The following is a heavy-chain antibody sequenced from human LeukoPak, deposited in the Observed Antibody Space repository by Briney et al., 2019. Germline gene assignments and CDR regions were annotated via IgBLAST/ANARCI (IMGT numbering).Heavy chain of an antibody. Sequence: GGSLRLSCAASGFTVSSNYMSWVRQAPGKGLEWVSAISGSGGSTYYADSVKGRFTISRDNSKNTLYLQMNSLRAEDTAVYYCAKIGVATILFDYWGQGTLVTVSS. V-gene: IGHV3-23*01. CDR3: AKIGVATILFDY. J-gene: IGHJ4*02. CDR2: ISGSGGST. D-gene: IGHD5-12*01. CDR1: GFTVSSNY.